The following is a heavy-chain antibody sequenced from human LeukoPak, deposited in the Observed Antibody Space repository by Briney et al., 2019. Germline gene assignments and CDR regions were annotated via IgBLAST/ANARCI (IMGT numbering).Heavy chain of an antibody. Sequence: GGSLRLSCAASGFTFSIYAMSWVRQAPGKGLEWGSAISGSGCSTYYADSVRGRFAISGDNSKNTLYLQMNSLSAENTAVYYCAKIPGLVYYFDYWGQGTLVTVSS. CDR2: ISGSGCST. J-gene: IGHJ4*02. CDR1: GFTFSIYA. V-gene: IGHV3-23*01. CDR3: AKIPGLVYYFDY. D-gene: IGHD2-21*01.